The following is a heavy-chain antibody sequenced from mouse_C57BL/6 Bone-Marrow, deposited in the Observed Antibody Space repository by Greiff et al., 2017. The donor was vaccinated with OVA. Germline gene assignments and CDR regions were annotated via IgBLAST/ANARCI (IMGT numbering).Heavy chain of an antibody. D-gene: IGHD2-3*01. Sequence: QVQLQQPGAELVMPGASVKLSCKASGYTFTSYWMHWVKQRPGQGLEWIGEIDPSDSYTNYNQKFKGKSTLTVDKSSSTAYMQLSSLTSEDSAVYDCARGDGYYWYFDVWGTGTTVTVSS. CDR3: ARGDGYYWYFDV. CDR2: IDPSDSYT. J-gene: IGHJ1*03. V-gene: IGHV1-69*01. CDR1: GYTFTSYW.